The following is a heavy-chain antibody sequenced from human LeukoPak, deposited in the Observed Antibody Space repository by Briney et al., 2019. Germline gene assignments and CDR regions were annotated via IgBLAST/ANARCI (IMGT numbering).Heavy chain of an antibody. CDR2: ISSSSSYI. Sequence: PGGSLRLSCAASGFTFSSYSMNWVRQAPGKGLEWVSSISSSSSYIYYADSVKGRFTISRDNAKNSLYLQMNSLRAEDTAIYYCARDPTRYTYGTQYFDYWGQGTLVTVSS. D-gene: IGHD5-18*01. J-gene: IGHJ4*02. CDR3: ARDPTRYTYGTQYFDY. CDR1: GFTFSSYS. V-gene: IGHV3-21*01.